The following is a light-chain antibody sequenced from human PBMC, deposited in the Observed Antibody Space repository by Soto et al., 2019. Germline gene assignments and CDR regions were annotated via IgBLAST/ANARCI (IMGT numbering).Light chain of an antibody. J-gene: IGLJ1*01. V-gene: IGLV2-8*02. CDR3: SSYAASNDLGV. CDR1: RSDVGGYNY. Sequence: CVRTQAASGSRVAGGGGSISSTRTRSDVGGYNYVSWYQQHPGKAPKLMIYEVSKRPSGVPDRFSGSKSGNTASLTVSGLQPEDEADYYCSSYAASNDLGVFGPGTKVTVL. CDR2: EVS.